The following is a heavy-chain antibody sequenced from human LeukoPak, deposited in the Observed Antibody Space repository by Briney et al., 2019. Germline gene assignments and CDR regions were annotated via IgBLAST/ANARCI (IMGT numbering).Heavy chain of an antibody. CDR3: ARVSQSDTAMGVDY. J-gene: IGHJ4*02. D-gene: IGHD5-18*01. CDR2: IYYSGST. V-gene: IGHV4-59*01. Sequence: SETLSLTCTVSGGSISSYYWSWIRQPPGKGLEWIGYIYYSGSTNYNPSLKSRVTISVDTSKNQFSLKLSSVTAADTAVYYCARVSQSDTAMGVDYWGRGTLVTVSS. CDR1: GGSISSYY.